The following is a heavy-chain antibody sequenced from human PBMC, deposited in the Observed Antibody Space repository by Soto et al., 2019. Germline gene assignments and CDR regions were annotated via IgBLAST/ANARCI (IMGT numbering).Heavy chain of an antibody. Sequence: VGSLRLSCAASGFTFSSYAMNWVRQAPGKGLEWVSGISGSGDTTYYADSVRGRFTISRDNSKNTLYLQMNSLTAEDTAVYYCANRPRYYNLDVWGQGTTVTVSS. CDR3: ANRPRYYNLDV. J-gene: IGHJ6*02. V-gene: IGHV3-23*01. CDR1: GFTFSSYA. CDR2: ISGSGDTT.